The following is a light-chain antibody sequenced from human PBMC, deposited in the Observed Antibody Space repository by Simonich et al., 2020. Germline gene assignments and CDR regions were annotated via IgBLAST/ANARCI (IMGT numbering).Light chain of an antibody. CDR3: QQYNNWYT. Sequence: EIVMTQSPATLSVSPGERATHSCRASKSVSSNLAWYQQKPGQAPRLLIYGASTRATGIPARFSGSGSGTEFTLTISSLQSEDFAVYYCQQYNNWYTFGQGTKLEIK. J-gene: IGKJ2*01. CDR1: KSVSSN. CDR2: GAS. V-gene: IGKV3-15*01.